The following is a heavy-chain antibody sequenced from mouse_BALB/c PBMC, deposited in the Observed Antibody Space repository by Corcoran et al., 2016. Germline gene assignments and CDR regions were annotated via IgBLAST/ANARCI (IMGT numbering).Heavy chain of an antibody. J-gene: IGHJ1*01. Sequence: QIQLVQSGPELKKPGETVKISCKASGYTFTNYGINWVKQAPGKGLKWMGWINTYTGEPTYADDFKGRFAFSLETSASTAYLQINNLKNEDTATYFCATFYGYDSNWYLDVWGAGTTVTVSS. CDR2: INTYTGEP. CDR3: ATFYGYDSNWYLDV. V-gene: IGHV9-3-1*01. D-gene: IGHD2-9*01. CDR1: GYTFTNYG.